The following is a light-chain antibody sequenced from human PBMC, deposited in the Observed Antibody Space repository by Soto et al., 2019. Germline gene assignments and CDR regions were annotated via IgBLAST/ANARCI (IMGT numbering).Light chain of an antibody. Sequence: QSALTQPPSVSAAPGQTVTISCSGSTSNIGNSYVSWYQQFPGAAPKLLIYDSNKRPSGIPERFSASKSATSATLGITGLQTGDEAEYYCGVWDGSLRLYVFGSGTKLTVL. CDR3: GVWDGSLRLYV. CDR1: TSNIGNSY. CDR2: DSN. V-gene: IGLV1-51*01. J-gene: IGLJ1*01.